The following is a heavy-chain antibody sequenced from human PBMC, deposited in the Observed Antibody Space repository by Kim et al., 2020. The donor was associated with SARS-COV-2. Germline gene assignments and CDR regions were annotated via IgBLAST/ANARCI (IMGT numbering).Heavy chain of an antibody. Sequence: RFTISRDNSKNTLYLQMNSLRAEDTAVYYCAKAALRFLEWLHQMAYYFDYWGQGTLVTVSS. CDR3: AKAALRFLEWLHQMAYYFDY. V-gene: IGHV3-23*01. J-gene: IGHJ4*02. D-gene: IGHD3-3*01.